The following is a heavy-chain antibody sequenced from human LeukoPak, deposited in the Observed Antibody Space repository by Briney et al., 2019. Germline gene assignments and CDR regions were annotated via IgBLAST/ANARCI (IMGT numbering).Heavy chain of an antibody. CDR1: GGSISSYY. V-gene: IGHV4-59*08. CDR3: ASLYGGFNWYFDL. CDR2: IYYSGST. Sequence: SETLSLTCTVSGGSISSYYWSWIRQPPGKGLEWIGYIYYSGSTNYNPSLKSRVTISADTSKNQFSLKLSSVTAADTAVYYCASLYGGFNWYFDLWGRGTLVTVSS. D-gene: IGHD2-15*01. J-gene: IGHJ2*01.